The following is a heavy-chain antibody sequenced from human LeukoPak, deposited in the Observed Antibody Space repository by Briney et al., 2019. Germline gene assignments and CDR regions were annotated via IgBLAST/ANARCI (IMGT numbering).Heavy chain of an antibody. CDR2: INTDGSTT. CDR3: ARAGSYRFDY. V-gene: IGHV3-74*01. CDR1: GFTLSSYW. D-gene: IGHD1-26*01. J-gene: IGHJ4*02. Sequence: TGGSLRLPCAGSGFTLSSYWIHWVRQGPGKGLVWVSRINTDGSTTTYGDSVKGRFTISRDNAKNMVFLQMNSLRAEDTAVYYCARAGSYRFDYWGQGTLVTVSS.